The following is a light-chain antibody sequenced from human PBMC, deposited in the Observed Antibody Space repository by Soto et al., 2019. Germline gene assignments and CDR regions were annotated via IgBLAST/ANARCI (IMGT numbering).Light chain of an antibody. CDR1: QSINAH. V-gene: IGKV3-15*01. CDR2: GAS. J-gene: IGKJ1*01. Sequence: EVVMTQSPATLSVSPGERVTLSCRASQSINAHLAWYQQKPGQAPRLLIHGASTRATGIPARFSGSGFGTEFIXXIXSXXSEDFAVYYCQPYNTWLWTFGQGTKVEIQ. CDR3: QPYNTWLWT.